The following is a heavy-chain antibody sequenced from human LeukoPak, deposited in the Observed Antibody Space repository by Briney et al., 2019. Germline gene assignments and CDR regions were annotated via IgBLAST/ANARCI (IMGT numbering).Heavy chain of an antibody. CDR1: GGSISSYY. V-gene: IGHV4-59*08. J-gene: IGHJ5*02. Sequence: SETLSLTCTVSGGSISSYYWSWIRQPPGKGLEWIGYIYYSGSTNYNPSLKSRVTISVDTSKNQFSLKLSSVTAADTAVYYCARRFDPWGQGTLVTVSS. CDR2: IYYSGST. CDR3: ARRFDP.